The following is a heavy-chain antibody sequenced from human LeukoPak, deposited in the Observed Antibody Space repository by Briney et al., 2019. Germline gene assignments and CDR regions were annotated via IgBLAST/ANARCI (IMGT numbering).Heavy chain of an antibody. CDR2: IGGGHT. CDR3: ARAETRFGSWG. V-gene: IGHV3-23*01. Sequence: GGSLRLSCAASGFTFSNYAMTWVRQAPGKGLEWVSAIGGGHTFYADSVKGRFTISRDNSKNTLYLQMNSLRAEDTPVYYCARAETRFGSWGWGQGTLVTVSS. D-gene: IGHD3-10*01. CDR1: GFTFSNYA. J-gene: IGHJ4*02.